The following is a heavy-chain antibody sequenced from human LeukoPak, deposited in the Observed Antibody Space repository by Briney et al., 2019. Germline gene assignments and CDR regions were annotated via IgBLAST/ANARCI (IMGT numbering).Heavy chain of an antibody. D-gene: IGHD3-10*01. Sequence: AAVKVSWKASGGTFSSYAISWVRQAAGQGLEGMGGIIPFFGTANYAQNFQVRGTITADESTSPAHMELSSLSSEATAVYYCARGAVDLWFGEAYNWFDPWGQGTLVTVSS. CDR2: IIPFFGTA. V-gene: IGHV1-69*13. J-gene: IGHJ5*02. CDR1: GGTFSSYA. CDR3: ARGAVDLWFGEAYNWFDP.